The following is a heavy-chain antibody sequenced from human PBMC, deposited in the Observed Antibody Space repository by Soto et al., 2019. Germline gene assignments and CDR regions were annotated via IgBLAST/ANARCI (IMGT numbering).Heavy chain of an antibody. CDR1: GGSISSSNW. J-gene: IGHJ6*02. V-gene: IGHV4-4*02. D-gene: IGHD3-3*01. Sequence: QVQLQESGPGLVKPSGTLSLTCAVSGGSISSSNWWSWVRQPPGKGLEWIGEIYHSGSTNYNPSLKSRVTISVDKSKNQFSLKLSSVTAADTAVYYCARRWRSKDRSYYYYGMDVWGQGTTVTVSS. CDR2: IYHSGST. CDR3: ARRWRSKDRSYYYYGMDV.